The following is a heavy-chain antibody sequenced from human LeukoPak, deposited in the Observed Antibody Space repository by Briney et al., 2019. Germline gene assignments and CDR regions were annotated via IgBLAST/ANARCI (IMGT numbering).Heavy chain of an antibody. CDR2: ISSSSSYI. Sequence: GGSLRLSCAASGFTFSSYSMNWVRQAPGKGLEWVSSISSSSSYIYYADSVKGRFTISRDNARNTLYLQMKSLRAEDTAVYYRAGSPYYANIDSEDYWGQGTLVTVSS. CDR3: AGSPYYANIDSEDY. CDR1: GFTFSSYS. V-gene: IGHV3-21*01. D-gene: IGHD3-10*01. J-gene: IGHJ4*02.